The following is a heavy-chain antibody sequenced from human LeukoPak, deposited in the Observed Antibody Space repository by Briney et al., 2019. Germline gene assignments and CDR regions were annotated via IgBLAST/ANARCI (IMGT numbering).Heavy chain of an antibody. V-gene: IGHV3-48*01. CDR3: SGGSKGAFDI. D-gene: IGHD2-15*01. CDR1: GFTFSSYS. CDR2: ISSSSSTI. J-gene: IGHJ3*02. Sequence: GGSLRLSCAASGFTFSSYSMNWVRQTPGKGLEWVSYISSSSSTIYYADSVKGRFTISRDNAKNSLYLQMNSLRAEDTAVYYCSGGSKGAFDIWGQGTMVTVSS.